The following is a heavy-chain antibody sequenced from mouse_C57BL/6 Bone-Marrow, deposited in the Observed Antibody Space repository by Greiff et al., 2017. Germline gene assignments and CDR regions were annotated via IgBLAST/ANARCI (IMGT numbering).Heavy chain of an antibody. J-gene: IGHJ4*01. CDR1: GYSFTGYY. D-gene: IGHD2-3*01. V-gene: IGHV1-42*01. CDR2: INPSTGGT. Sequence: EVHLVESGPELVKPGASVKISCKASGYSFTGYYMNWVKQSPEKSLEWIGEINPSTGGTTYNQKFKAKATLTVDKSSSTAYMQLKSLTSEDSAVYYCARRGWSYAMDYWGQGTSVTVSS. CDR3: ARRGWSYAMDY.